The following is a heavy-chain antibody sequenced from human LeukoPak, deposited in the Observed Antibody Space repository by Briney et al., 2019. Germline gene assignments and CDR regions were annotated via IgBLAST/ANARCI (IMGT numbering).Heavy chain of an antibody. CDR1: GGTFSSYA. D-gene: IGHD2-15*01. V-gene: IGHV1-69*13. Sequence: ASVKVSCKAPGGTFSSYAISWVRQAPGQGLEWMGGIIPIFGTANYAQKFQGRVTITADESTSTAYMELSSLRSEDTAVYYCARREVVVVAASYAFDIWGQGTMVTVSS. J-gene: IGHJ3*02. CDR3: ARREVVVVAASYAFDI. CDR2: IIPIFGTA.